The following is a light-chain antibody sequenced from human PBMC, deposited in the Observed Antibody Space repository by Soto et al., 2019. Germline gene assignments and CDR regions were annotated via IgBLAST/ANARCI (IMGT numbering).Light chain of an antibody. CDR1: QSVSSY. Sequence: EIVLTQSPATLSLSPGERATLSCRASQSVSSYLAWYQQKPGQAPRLLIYDASNRATGIPARFSGSGSGTXXXXXXXSLEPEDFAVYYCQQRSNWPALTFGGGTKVEIK. CDR3: QQRSNWPALT. V-gene: IGKV3-11*01. CDR2: DAS. J-gene: IGKJ4*01.